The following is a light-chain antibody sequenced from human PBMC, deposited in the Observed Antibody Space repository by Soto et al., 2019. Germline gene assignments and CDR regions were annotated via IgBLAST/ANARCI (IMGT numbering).Light chain of an antibody. Sequence: QSALTQPASVSGSPGQSITISCTGSNSDVGGYNYVSWYQQHPGKAPKLMIYEVRNRPSGVSNRFSGSKSGNTASLTISGLQAEDEADYYCSSYTSSSTWVFGGATQLTVL. CDR1: NSDVGGYNY. CDR3: SSYTSSSTWV. V-gene: IGLV2-14*01. J-gene: IGLJ3*02. CDR2: EVR.